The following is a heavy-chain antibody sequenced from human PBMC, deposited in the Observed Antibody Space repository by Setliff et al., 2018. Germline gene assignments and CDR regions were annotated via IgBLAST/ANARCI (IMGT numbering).Heavy chain of an antibody. Sequence: SETLSLTCTVSGGSISSRSYYWGWIRQPPGKGLEWIGSIYYSGSTYYNPSLKSRVTISVDTSKNQFSLKLSSVTAADTAVYYCARRGYSYGYFDYWGQGTLVTVSS. CDR3: ARRGYSYGYFDY. J-gene: IGHJ4*02. CDR2: IYYSGST. CDR1: GGSISSRSYY. D-gene: IGHD5-18*01. V-gene: IGHV4-39*01.